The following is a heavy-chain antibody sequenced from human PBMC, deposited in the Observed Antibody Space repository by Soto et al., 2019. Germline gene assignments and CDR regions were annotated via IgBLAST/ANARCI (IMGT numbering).Heavy chain of an antibody. CDR2: ISGSGGST. D-gene: IGHD1-26*01. V-gene: IGHV3-23*01. CDR3: TIQPYSGSYYFDY. J-gene: IGHJ4*02. CDR1: GFTFSSYA. Sequence: GGSLRLSCAASGFTFSSYAMSWVRQAPGKGLEWVSAISGSGGSTYYADSVKGRFTISRDNAKNTLYLQMNSLRAEDTAVYYCTIQPYSGSYYFDYWGQGTLVTVSS.